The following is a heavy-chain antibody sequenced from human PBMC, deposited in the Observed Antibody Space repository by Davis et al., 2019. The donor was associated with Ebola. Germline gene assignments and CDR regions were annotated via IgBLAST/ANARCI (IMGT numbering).Heavy chain of an antibody. V-gene: IGHV1-69*04. CDR2: IIPILGIA. Sequence: AASVKVSCKASGGTFSSYAISWVRQAPGQGLEWMGRIIPILGIANYAQKFQGRVTITADKSTSTAYMELSSLRSEDTAVYYCARGSYSGSYSFYYGMDVWGQGTTVTVSS. CDR3: ARGSYSGSYSFYYGMDV. J-gene: IGHJ6*02. D-gene: IGHD1-26*01. CDR1: GGTFSSYA.